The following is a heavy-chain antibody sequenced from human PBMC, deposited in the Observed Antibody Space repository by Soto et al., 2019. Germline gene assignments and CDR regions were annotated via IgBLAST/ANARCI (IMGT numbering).Heavy chain of an antibody. Sequence: QVQLVESGGGVVQPGRSLRLSCAASGFTFSNYAMHWVRQAPGKGLEWVAIISYDGNNKYNADSVKGRFTISRDNSKNTLYLQMNSLRAEDTAVYYCARDRVCTSATCGEFDYYYYGMDVWGQGTTVTVSS. V-gene: IGHV3-30*04. CDR1: GFTFSNYA. CDR3: ARDRVCTSATCGEFDYYYYGMDV. D-gene: IGHD2-2*01. CDR2: ISYDGNNK. J-gene: IGHJ6*02.